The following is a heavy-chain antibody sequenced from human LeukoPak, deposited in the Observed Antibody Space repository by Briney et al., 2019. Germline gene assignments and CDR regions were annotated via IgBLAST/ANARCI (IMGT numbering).Heavy chain of an antibody. V-gene: IGHV3-30*18. J-gene: IGHJ4*02. CDR2: ISYDGSNK. D-gene: IGHD4-17*01. Sequence: GGSLRLSCAASGFTFSSYGMHWVRQAPGKELEWVAVISYDGSNKYYADSVKGRFTISRDNSKNTLYLQMNSLRTDDTAVYYCAKRDLTTEFDYWGQGTLVTVSS. CDR1: GFTFSSYG. CDR3: AKRDLTTEFDY.